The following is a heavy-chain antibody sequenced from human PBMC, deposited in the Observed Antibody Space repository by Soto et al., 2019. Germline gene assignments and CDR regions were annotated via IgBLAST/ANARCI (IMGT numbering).Heavy chain of an antibody. J-gene: IGHJ4*02. Sequence: GGSLRLSCAASGFTFSSYAMSWVRQAPGKGLEWVSAVSGGGGTSYYADSVKGRFTISRDNSKNTMFLQMNSLRVEDTAVYYCAKPTYGSGSRPFDYWGQGTLVTVSS. D-gene: IGHD3-10*01. V-gene: IGHV3-23*01. CDR3: AKPTYGSGSRPFDY. CDR2: VSGGGGTS. CDR1: GFTFSSYA.